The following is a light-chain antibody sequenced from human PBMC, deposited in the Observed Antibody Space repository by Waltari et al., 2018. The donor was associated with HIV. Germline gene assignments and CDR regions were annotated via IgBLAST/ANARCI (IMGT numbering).Light chain of an antibody. J-gene: IGLJ3*02. CDR3: QSFDSSLGGWV. CDR2: GNS. V-gene: IGLV1-40*01. Sequence: QSVLTQPPSVSGAPGPRVTIPCTGSSSNIGAPSDVHCYQQVPGTAPKLRICGNSNRPSGVPDRFSGSRSGTSSSLAISGLQAEDEAHYYCQSFDSSLGGWVFGGGTKLTVL. CDR1: SSNIGAPSD.